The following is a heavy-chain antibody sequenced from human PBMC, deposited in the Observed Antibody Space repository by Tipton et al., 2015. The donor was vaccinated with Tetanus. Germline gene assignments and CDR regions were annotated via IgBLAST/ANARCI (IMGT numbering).Heavy chain of an antibody. CDR3: ARTAHNWFDP. Sequence: TLSLTCTVSGDSVSTGNFYWSWIRQPPGKGLEWIGNIYYNGNTLENPSLKGRVTLSLDKSKNQFSLNLTSVTAADTAVYYCARTAHNWFDPWGQGILVTVSS. J-gene: IGHJ5*02. CDR2: IYYNGNT. D-gene: IGHD2-21*02. CDR1: GDSVSTGNFY. V-gene: IGHV4-39*01.